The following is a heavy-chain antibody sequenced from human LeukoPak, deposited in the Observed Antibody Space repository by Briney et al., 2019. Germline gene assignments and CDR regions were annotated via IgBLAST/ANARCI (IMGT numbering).Heavy chain of an antibody. CDR3: AREYCSSTSCYYFDY. V-gene: IGHV4-31*03. CDR1: GGSISSGGYY. D-gene: IGHD2-2*01. J-gene: IGHJ4*02. CDR2: IYYSGST. Sequence: SQTLSLTCTVSGGSISSGGYYWSWIRQHPGKGLEWIGYIYYSGSTYYNPSLKSRVTISVDTSKSQFSLKLSSVTAADTAVYYCAREYCSSTSCYYFDYWGQGTLVTVSS.